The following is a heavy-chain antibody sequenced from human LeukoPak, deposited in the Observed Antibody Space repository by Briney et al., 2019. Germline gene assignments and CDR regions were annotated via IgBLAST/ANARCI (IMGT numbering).Heavy chain of an antibody. CDR1: GGSISSYY. Sequence: SETLSLTCTVSGGSISSYYWSWIRQPPGKGLEWIGCISYSGSTNYNPSLKSRVTISVDTSKNQFSLKLSSVTAADTAVYNRARRSGSYYDYWGQGTLVTVSS. CDR3: ARRSGSYYDY. D-gene: IGHD1-26*01. CDR2: ISYSGST. V-gene: IGHV4-59*01. J-gene: IGHJ4*02.